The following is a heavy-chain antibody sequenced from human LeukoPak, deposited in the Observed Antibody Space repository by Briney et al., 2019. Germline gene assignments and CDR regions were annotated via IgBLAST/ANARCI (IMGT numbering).Heavy chain of an antibody. J-gene: IGHJ4*03. CDR2: VNHRGDT. V-gene: IGHV4-34*01. CDR3: ARGPTISETGYFDY. Sequence: SETLSLTCAVYGGSFRAYYWSWIRQSPGKGLQWIAEVNHRGDTNYNPSVKGRVTISVDTSKNQFSLKVTSLTAADTAVYYCARGPTISETGYFDYWGQGTLVTVSS. CDR1: GGSFRAYY. D-gene: IGHD1-1*01.